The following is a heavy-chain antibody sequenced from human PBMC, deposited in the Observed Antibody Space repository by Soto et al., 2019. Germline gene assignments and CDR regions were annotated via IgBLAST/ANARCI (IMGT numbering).Heavy chain of an antibody. CDR3: ARDGGYSGYDC. V-gene: IGHV3-21*01. Sequence: EVQLVESGGGLVKPGGSLRLSCAASGFTFSSYSMNWVRQAPGKGLEWVSSISTSSNYIYYADSVKGRFTISRDNAKNSLYLKMNSLRAEDTAVYYCARDGGYSGYDCWGQGTLVTVSS. CDR2: ISTSSNYI. J-gene: IGHJ4*02. CDR1: GFTFSSYS. D-gene: IGHD5-12*01.